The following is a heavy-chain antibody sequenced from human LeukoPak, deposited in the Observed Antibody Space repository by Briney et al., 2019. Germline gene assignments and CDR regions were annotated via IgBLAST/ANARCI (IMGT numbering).Heavy chain of an antibody. CDR3: ARQGYDSSGTYDY. CDR1: GYSFTSYW. Sequence: GESLNISCKGSGYSFTSYWIGWVRHTRRKGLEWMGIIYSGDSDTRYSPPFQGQATTSADKSITTAYLQWSSLKASDTAMYYCARQGYDSSGTYDYWGQGTLVTVSS. CDR2: IYSGDSDT. V-gene: IGHV5-51*01. D-gene: IGHD3-22*01. J-gene: IGHJ4*02.